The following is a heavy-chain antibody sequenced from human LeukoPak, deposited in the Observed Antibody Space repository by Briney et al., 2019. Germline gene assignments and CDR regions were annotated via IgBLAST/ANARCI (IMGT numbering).Heavy chain of an antibody. CDR3: ARVIAAAGDDAFDI. D-gene: IGHD6-13*01. J-gene: IGHJ3*02. V-gene: IGHV3-30-3*01. CDR1: GFTFDGYA. Sequence: GRSLRLSCAASGFTFDGYAMHWVRQAPGKGLEWVAVISYDGSNKYYADSVKGRFTISRDNSKNTLYLQMNSLRAEDTAVYYCARVIAAAGDDAFDIWGQGTMVTVSS. CDR2: ISYDGSNK.